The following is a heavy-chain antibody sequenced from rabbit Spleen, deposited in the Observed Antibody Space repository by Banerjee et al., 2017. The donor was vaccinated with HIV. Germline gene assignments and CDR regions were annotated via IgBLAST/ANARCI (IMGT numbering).Heavy chain of an antibody. J-gene: IGHJ6*01. CDR3: ARAGYAGYGYANFRDYYGMDL. V-gene: IGHV1S47*01. Sequence: EESGGDLVQPEGSLTLTCKVSGFDFSSDAMCWVRQAPGKRPEWIACIYNGDGSTYYASWVNGRFTISSDNAQNTVDLQMSGLTAADAATYFCARAGYAGYGYANFRDYYGMDLWGQGPSSPS. CDR1: GFDFSSDA. D-gene: IGHD6-1*01. CDR2: IYNGDGST.